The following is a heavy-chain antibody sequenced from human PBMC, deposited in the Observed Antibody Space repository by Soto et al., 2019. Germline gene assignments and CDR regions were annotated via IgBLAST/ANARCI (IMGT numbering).Heavy chain of an antibody. CDR3: ARDRGSCCDY. CDR2: IWYDGSNK. Sequence: QVQLVESGGGVVQPGRSLRLSCAASGFTFSSYGMHWVRQAPGKGLEWVAVIWYDGSNKYYADSVKGRFTISRDNSKNTLYLQMSCLRAEDTAVYYCARDRGSCCDYWGQGTLVTVSS. D-gene: IGHD6-19*01. CDR1: GFTFSSYG. J-gene: IGHJ4*02. V-gene: IGHV3-33*01.